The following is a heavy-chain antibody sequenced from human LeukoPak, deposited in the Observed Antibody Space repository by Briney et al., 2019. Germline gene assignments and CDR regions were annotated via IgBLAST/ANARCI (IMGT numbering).Heavy chain of an antibody. J-gene: IGHJ3*02. CDR2: IIPILGIA. CDR1: GGTFSSYT. D-gene: IGHD1-26*01. Sequence: SVKVSCKASGGTFSSYTISWVRQAPGQGLEWMGRIIPILGIANYAQKFQGRVTITADKSTSTAYMELSSLRSEDTAVYYCASHSGSSTRAFDIWGQGTMVTVSS. CDR3: ASHSGSSTRAFDI. V-gene: IGHV1-69*02.